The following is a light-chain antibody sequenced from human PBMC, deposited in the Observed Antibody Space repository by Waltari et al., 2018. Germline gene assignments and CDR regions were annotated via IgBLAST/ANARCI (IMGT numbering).Light chain of an antibody. CDR3: YSTDSSGNVQV. J-gene: IGLJ2*01. V-gene: IGLV3-10*01. Sequence: SYELTQPPSVSVSPGQTARNTCSGDALPKKYAYWYQQKSGQAPVQVIYEDVKRPSGIPERFSGSSSGTMVTLTISGAQVEDEADYYCYSTDSSGNVQVFGGGTKLTVL. CDR2: EDV. CDR1: ALPKKY.